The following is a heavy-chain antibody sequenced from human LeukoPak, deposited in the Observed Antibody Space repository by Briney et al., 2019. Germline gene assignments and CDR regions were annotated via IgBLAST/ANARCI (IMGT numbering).Heavy chain of an antibody. V-gene: IGHV4-31*03. J-gene: IGHJ4*02. CDR2: IYYSGST. Sequence: SQTLSLTCTVSGGSISSGGYYWSWIRPHPGKGLEWIGYIYYSGSTYYNPSLKSRVTISVDTSKNQFSLKLSSVTAADTAVYYCARASFGGVIVIPFDYWGQGTLVTVSS. D-gene: IGHD3-16*02. CDR3: ARASFGGVIVIPFDY. CDR1: GGSISSGGYY.